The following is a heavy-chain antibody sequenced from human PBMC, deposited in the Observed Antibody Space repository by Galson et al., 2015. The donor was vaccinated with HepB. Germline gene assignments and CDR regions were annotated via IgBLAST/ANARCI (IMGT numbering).Heavy chain of an antibody. J-gene: IGHJ6*02. CDR1: GFTFSSYA. Sequence: SLRLSCAASGFTFSSYAMHWVRQAPGKGLEWVAVISYDGSNKYYADSVKGRFTISRDNSKNTLYLQMNSLRAEDTAVYYCARDRFRQFRPSYYYYGMDVWGQGTTVTVSS. CDR3: ARDRFRQFRPSYYYYGMDV. D-gene: IGHD3-10*01. CDR2: ISYDGSNK. V-gene: IGHV3-30-3*01.